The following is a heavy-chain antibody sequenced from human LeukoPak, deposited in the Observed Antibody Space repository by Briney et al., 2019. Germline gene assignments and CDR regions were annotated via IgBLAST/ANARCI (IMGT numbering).Heavy chain of an antibody. CDR3: ARWRGAQSEFEY. CDR1: GFTFSTYW. V-gene: IGHV3-7*01. CDR2: IKQDGSEK. J-gene: IGHJ4*02. D-gene: IGHD3-3*01. Sequence: PRGSLRLSCTASGFTFSTYWMSWVRQAPGKGLECVASIKQDGSEKEYVDSVKGRFTISRDNAKNSLYLQMISLRAEDTAVYYCARWRGAQSEFEYWGQGTLVTVSS.